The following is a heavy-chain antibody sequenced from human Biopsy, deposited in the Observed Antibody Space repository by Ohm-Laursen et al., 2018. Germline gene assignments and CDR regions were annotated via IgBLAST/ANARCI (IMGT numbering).Heavy chain of an antibody. J-gene: IGHJ6*02. V-gene: IGHV3-33*07. CDR3: ARDGAAGYGLDV. CDR1: DFTVSENY. CDR2: IWYDGSRQ. Sequence: SLRLSCAASDFTVSENYFTWIRQAPGKGLEWVAVIWYDGSRQYYADSVKGRFTISRDNSKNTLYLQMNSLRAEDTAVYYCARDGAAGYGLDVWGQGTTVTVSS. D-gene: IGHD6-25*01.